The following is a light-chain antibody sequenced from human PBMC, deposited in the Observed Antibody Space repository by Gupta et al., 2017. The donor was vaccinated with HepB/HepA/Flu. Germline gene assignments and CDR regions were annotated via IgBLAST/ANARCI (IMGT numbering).Light chain of an antibody. CDR1: SGHSSYI. V-gene: IGLV4-60*03. CDR3: EPLDTMV. Sequence: QPVLTQSSSASASLGSSVKLTCTLSSGHSSYIIAWHQQQPGKAPRDLMKGEGSGNYNKGSGVPDRFSGHRHAAESHLTISKLQSEDNAEYYREPLDTMVVGG. J-gene: IGLJ2*01. CDR2: GEGSGNY.